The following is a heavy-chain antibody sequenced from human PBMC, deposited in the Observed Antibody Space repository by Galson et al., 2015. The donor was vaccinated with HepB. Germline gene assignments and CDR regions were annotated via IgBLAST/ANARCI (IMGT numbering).Heavy chain of an antibody. D-gene: IGHD2-15*01. CDR2: ISYDGSNK. CDR1: GFTFSSYG. V-gene: IGHV3-30*18. J-gene: IGHJ4*02. CDR3: AKDALGYCSGGSCYPEDY. Sequence: SLRLSCAASGFTFSSYGMHWVRQAPGKGLEWVAVISYDGSNKYYADSVKGRFTISRDNSKNTLYLQMNSLRAEDTAVYYCAKDALGYCSGGSCYPEDYWGQGTLVTVSS.